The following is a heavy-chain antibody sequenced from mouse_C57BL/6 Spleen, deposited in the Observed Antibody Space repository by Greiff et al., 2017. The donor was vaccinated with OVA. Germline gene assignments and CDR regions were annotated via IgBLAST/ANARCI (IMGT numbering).Heavy chain of an antibody. J-gene: IGHJ3*01. CDR2: ISDGGSYT. V-gene: IGHV5-4*01. Sequence: EVQLVESGGGLVKPGGSLKLSCAASGFTFSSYAMSWVRQTPEKRLEWVATISDGGSYTYYPDNVKGRFTISRDNAKNNLYLQMSHLKSEDTAMYYCARGGDYYGSSPFAYWGQGTLVTVSA. CDR1: GFTFSSYA. CDR3: ARGGDYYGSSPFAY. D-gene: IGHD1-1*01.